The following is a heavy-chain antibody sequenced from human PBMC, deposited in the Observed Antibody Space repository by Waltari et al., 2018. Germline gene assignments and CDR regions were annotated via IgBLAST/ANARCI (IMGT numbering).Heavy chain of an antibody. CDR3: ARADLRWDDSSGYEGYYFDY. CDR2: VSPSVGRA. CDR1: GGTFSSYA. Sequence: QVQLVQSGAEVKKPGSSVKVSCKASGGTFSSYAISWVRQAPGPGLEWMGGVSPSVGRANYAKKFQGRVTITTDESTSTAYMELSSLRSEETAVYYCARADLRWDDSSGYEGYYFDYWGQGTLVTVSS. V-gene: IGHV1-69*05. D-gene: IGHD3-22*01. J-gene: IGHJ4*02.